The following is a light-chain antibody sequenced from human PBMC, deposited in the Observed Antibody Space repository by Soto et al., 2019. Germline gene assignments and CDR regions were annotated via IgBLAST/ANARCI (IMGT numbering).Light chain of an antibody. CDR1: QSVSSSY. CDR2: GAS. CDR3: QQYGSSPWT. Sequence: EVVLTQSPGTLSFSPGERATLSCRASQSVSSSYLAWYQQKPGQAPRLLIYGASSRATGIPDRFSGSGSETDFTLTISRLEPEDFAVYYCQQYGSSPWTFGQGTKVDIK. J-gene: IGKJ1*01. V-gene: IGKV3-20*01.